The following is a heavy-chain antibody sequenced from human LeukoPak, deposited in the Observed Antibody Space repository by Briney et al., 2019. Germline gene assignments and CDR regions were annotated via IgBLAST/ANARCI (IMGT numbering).Heavy chain of an antibody. D-gene: IGHD6-19*01. CDR2: ISGSGGST. V-gene: IGHV3-23*01. J-gene: IGHJ5*02. CDR3: ALSSGWYGGFDP. CDR1: GFTFSSYA. Sequence: PGGSLRLSCAASGFTFSSYAMSWVRQAPGKGLEWVSTISGSGGSTYYADSVKGRFTISRDNSKNTLYLQMNSLRAEDTAVYYCALSSGWYGGFDPWGQGTLVTVSS.